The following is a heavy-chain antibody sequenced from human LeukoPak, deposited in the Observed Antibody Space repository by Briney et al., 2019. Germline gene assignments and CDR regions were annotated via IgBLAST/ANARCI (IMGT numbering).Heavy chain of an antibody. CDR1: GGTFSSYT. D-gene: IGHD3-9*01. CDR2: IIPILGIA. CDR3: ARDRDYDWYYFDY. V-gene: IGHV1-69*04. Sequence: GSSVKVSCKASGGTFSSYTISWVRQAPGRGLEWMGRIIPILGIANYAQKFQGRVTITADKSTSTAYMELSSLRSEDTAVYYCARDRDYDWYYFDYWGQGTLVTVSS. J-gene: IGHJ4*02.